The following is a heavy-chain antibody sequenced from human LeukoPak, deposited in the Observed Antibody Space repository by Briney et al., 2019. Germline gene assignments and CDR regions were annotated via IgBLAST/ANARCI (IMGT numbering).Heavy chain of an antibody. V-gene: IGHV1-18*01. CDR3: ARDPPRGYSSGTGDY. Sequence: GASVKVLCKASGYTFTSYCISWVRQAPGEGLDSIGWINPYNGNTNYAQKLQGRVTMTTDTSTSTAYMKLRSLRSDDTAVYYCARDPPRGYSSGTGDYWGQGTLVTVSS. CDR1: GYTFTSYC. CDR2: INPYNGNT. D-gene: IGHD5-18*01. J-gene: IGHJ4*02.